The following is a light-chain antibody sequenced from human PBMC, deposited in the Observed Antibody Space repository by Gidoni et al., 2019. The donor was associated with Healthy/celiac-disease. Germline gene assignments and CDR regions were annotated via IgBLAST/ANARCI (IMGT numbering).Light chain of an antibody. V-gene: IGKV3-20*01. CDR2: GSS. J-gene: IGKJ3*01. Sequence: ELGFPQSPDTLSLSPGERATLSCRASQSVSSSYLAWYQQKPGQAPRLLLYGSSSRATSIPDRFSGSGSGTDFTLTISRLEPEDCAVYYCQQYGSSPRVTFGPGTKVDIK. CDR1: QSVSSSY. CDR3: QQYGSSPRVT.